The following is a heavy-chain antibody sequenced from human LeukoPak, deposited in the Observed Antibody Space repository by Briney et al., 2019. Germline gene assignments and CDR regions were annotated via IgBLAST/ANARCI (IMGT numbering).Heavy chain of an antibody. CDR1: GFTFSSYA. D-gene: IGHD3-22*01. CDR3: ASRYYGYPDY. V-gene: IGHV3-30*04. CDR2: ISYDGSNK. Sequence: AGGSLRLSCATSGFTFSSYAMHWVRQAPGKGLEWVAVISYDGSNKYYADSVKGRFTISRDNPKNTLYLQMNSLRAEDTAVYYCASRYYGYPDYWGQGTLVTVSS. J-gene: IGHJ4*02.